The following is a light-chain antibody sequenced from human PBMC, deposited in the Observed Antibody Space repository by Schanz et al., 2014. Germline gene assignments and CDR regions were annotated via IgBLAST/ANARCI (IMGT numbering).Light chain of an antibody. CDR2: AAS. J-gene: IGKJ4*01. CDR1: QSVSGSY. Sequence: EIVLTQSPGTLSLSPGERATLSCRASQSVSGSYLAWYQQKPGQAPRLLIYAASTRATGIPARFSGSGSATEFTLTISSLQSEDFAVYYCQQRTNWPLTFGGGTRVEI. V-gene: IGKV3D-20*02. CDR3: QQRTNWPLT.